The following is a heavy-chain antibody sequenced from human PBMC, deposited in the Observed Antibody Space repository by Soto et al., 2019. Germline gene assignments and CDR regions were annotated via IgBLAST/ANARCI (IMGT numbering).Heavy chain of an antibody. CDR3: ARDTGRRARWLDP. V-gene: IGHV4-31*03. Sequence: SETLSLTCTVSGGSISSGGYYWSWIRQHPGKGLEWIGYIYYSGSTYYNPSLKSRVTISVDTSKNQFSLKLSSVTAADTAVYYCARDTGRRARWLDPWGQGTLVTVSS. J-gene: IGHJ5*02. D-gene: IGHD4-17*01. CDR1: GGSISSGGYY. CDR2: IYYSGST.